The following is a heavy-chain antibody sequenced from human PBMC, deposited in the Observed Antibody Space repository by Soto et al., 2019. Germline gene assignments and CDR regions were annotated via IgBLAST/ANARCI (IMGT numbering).Heavy chain of an antibody. CDR3: ARHQDGGTGYYYYGMDV. CDR2: IDPSDSYT. CDR1: GYSFTSYW. D-gene: IGHD3-16*01. V-gene: IGHV5-10-1*01. J-gene: IGHJ6*02. Sequence: PGESLKISCKGSGYSFTSYWISWVRQMPGKGLEWMGRIDPSDSYTNYSPSFQGHVTISADKSISTAYLQWSSLKASDTAMYYCARHQDGGTGYYYYGMDVWGQGTTVTVSS.